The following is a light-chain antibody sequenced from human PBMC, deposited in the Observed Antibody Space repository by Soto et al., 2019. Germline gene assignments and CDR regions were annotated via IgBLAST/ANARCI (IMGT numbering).Light chain of an antibody. J-gene: IGKJ2*01. Sequence: DIQMTQSPSTLSASVGDRVTITCRASQSISILLDWYQQKPVKAPKLLIYKASSLESGVPSRFSGSGSGTELTRTISRPQSDDFATYYCQQYNRFTYTFGNGTKMEIK. V-gene: IGKV1-5*03. CDR1: QSISIL. CDR3: QQYNRFTYT. CDR2: KAS.